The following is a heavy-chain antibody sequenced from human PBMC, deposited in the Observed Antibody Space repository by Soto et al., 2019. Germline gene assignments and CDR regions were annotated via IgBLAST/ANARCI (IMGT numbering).Heavy chain of an antibody. V-gene: IGHV3-15*07. CDR1: GFTFSNAW. J-gene: IGHJ4*02. Sequence: GGSLRLSCAASGFTFSNAWMNWVRQAPGKGLEWVGRIKSKTDGGTTDYAAPVKGRFTISRDDSKNTLYLQMNSLKTEDTAVYYCARASGRYSHFDSWGRGTLVTVAS. CDR2: IKSKTDGGTT. CDR3: ARASGRYSHFDS. D-gene: IGHD1-26*01.